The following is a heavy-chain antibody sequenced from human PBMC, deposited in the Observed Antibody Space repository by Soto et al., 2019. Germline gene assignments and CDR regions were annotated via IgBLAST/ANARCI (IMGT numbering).Heavy chain of an antibody. Sequence: QVQLVQSGAEVKKPGASVKVSCKASGHICTDYYINWVRQAPGQGLEWMRGINPNSGDTNYAQKFQGRVTVTADTSNSTTYIEQIRLTSDDSAVYYCARTYCGSNSCHNWFAHWGQGTLVTVSS. CDR3: ARTYCGSNSCHNWFAH. V-gene: IGHV1-2*02. D-gene: IGHD2-2*01. CDR1: GHICTDYY. CDR2: INPNSGDT. J-gene: IGHJ5*02.